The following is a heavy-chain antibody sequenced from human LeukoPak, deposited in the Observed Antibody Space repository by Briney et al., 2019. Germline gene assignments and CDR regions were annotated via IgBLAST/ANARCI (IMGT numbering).Heavy chain of an antibody. Sequence: SETLSLTCTVSGGSISSGGYYWSWIRQPPGKGLEWIGEINHSGSTNYNPSLKSRVTISVDTSKNQFSLKLSSVTAADTAVYYCARGRTLFCSSTSCPRRWFDPWGRGTLVTVSS. D-gene: IGHD2-2*01. CDR3: ARGRTLFCSSTSCPRRWFDP. CDR1: GGSISSGGYY. V-gene: IGHV4-39*07. CDR2: INHSGST. J-gene: IGHJ5*02.